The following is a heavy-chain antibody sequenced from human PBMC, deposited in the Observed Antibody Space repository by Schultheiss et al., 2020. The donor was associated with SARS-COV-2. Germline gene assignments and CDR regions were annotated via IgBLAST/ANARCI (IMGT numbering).Heavy chain of an antibody. V-gene: IGHV3-9*01. Sequence: SLKISCAASGFTFDDYAMHWVRQAPGKGLEWVLSISWRSGSIGYADSVKGRFTISRDNAKNSLYLQMNSLRAEDTAQYYCVRDRWYCGGVDCSKVDYWGQGTLVTVSS. CDR1: GFTFDDYA. CDR2: ISWRSGSI. CDR3: VRDRWYCGGVDCSKVDY. D-gene: IGHD2-21*01. J-gene: IGHJ4*02.